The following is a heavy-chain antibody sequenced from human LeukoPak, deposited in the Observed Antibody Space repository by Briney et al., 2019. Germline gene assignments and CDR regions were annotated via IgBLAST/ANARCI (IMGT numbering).Heavy chain of an antibody. J-gene: IGHJ4*02. V-gene: IGHV5-51*01. CDR1: GSRFSSDW. CDR3: ARHPFD. Sequence: GASLKISCKASGSRFSSDWIAWVRQMPGKGLEWMGIIYPGDSDTRYSPSFQGQVTMSVDKSISTAYLQWSSLKASDTAIYYCARHPFDWGQGTLVTVSS. CDR2: IYPGDSDT.